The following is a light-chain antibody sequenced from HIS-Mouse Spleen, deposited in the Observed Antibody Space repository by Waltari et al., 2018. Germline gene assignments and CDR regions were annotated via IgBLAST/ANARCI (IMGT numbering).Light chain of an antibody. CDR2: EDS. CDR3: YSTDSSGNHRV. J-gene: IGLJ2*01. Sequence: SYELTPPPSVSVSPGQTARIPCSGDALPKKYAYWYQQQSGQAPVLVIYEDSKRPSGIPERFSGSSSGTMATLTISGAQVEDEADYYCYSTDSSGNHRVFGGGTKLTVL. CDR1: ALPKKY. V-gene: IGLV3-10*01.